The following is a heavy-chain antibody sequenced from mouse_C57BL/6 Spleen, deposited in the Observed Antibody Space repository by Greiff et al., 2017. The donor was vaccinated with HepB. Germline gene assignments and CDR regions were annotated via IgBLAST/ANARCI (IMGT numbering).Heavy chain of an antibody. Sequence: VKLQQPGAELVKPGASVKMSCKASGYTFTSYWITWVKQRPGQGLEWIGDIYPGSGSTNYNEKFKSKATLTVDTSSSTAYMQLSSLTSEDSAVYYCARAEITTEGFDYWGQGTTLTVSS. CDR2: IYPGSGST. J-gene: IGHJ2*01. CDR3: ARAEITTEGFDY. V-gene: IGHV1-55*01. CDR1: GYTFTSYW. D-gene: IGHD1-1*01.